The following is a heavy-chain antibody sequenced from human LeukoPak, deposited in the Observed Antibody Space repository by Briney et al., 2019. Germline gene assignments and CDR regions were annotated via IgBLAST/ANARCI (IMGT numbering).Heavy chain of an antibody. D-gene: IGHD2-15*01. Sequence: PSETLSLTCTVSGGSIRSNYWSWIRQPPGKGLEWIGYIYYSGSTNYNPSLKSRVTISVDTSKNQFSLKLSSVTAADTAVYYCAREVEEMGFDYWDQGTLVTVSS. CDR1: GGSIRSNY. J-gene: IGHJ4*02. CDR3: AREVEEMGFDY. CDR2: IYYSGST. V-gene: IGHV4-59*01.